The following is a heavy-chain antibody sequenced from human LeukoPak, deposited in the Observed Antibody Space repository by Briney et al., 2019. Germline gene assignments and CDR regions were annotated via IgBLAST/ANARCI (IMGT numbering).Heavy chain of an antibody. CDR3: ARGGSDLSAQDYYYYMDV. CDR1: GYTFTSYE. V-gene: IGHV1-8*01. J-gene: IGHJ6*03. Sequence: ASVKVSCKASGYTFTSYEINWVRQATGQGLEWMGWMNPNSGNTGYAQKFKGRVTMTRNTSISTASMELSSLRSEDTAVYYCARGGSDLSAQDYYYYMDVWGKGTTVTVSS. CDR2: MNPNSGNT.